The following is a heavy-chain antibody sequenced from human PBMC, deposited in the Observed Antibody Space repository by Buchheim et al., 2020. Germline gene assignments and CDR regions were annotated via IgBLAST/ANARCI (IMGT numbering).Heavy chain of an antibody. V-gene: IGHV4-30-2*01. CDR2: IYHSGST. CDR3: ARYGGKPLYYFDY. D-gene: IGHD4-23*01. J-gene: IGHJ4*02. CDR1: GGSISCGGYS. Sequence: QLQLQESGSGLVKPSQTLSLTCAVSGGSISCGGYSWSWIRQPPGKGLEWIGYIYHSGSTYYNPSLKSRVSITVDRSQNQFSLKLSSVTAADTAEYYCARYGGKPLYYFDYWGQGTL.